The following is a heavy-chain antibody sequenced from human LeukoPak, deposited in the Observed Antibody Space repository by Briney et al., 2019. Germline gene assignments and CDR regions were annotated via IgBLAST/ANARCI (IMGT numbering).Heavy chain of an antibody. CDR1: GFTFSSYG. CDR2: IRYDGSNK. J-gene: IGHJ3*02. CDR3: ARVDDSSGYTPLDI. V-gene: IGHV3-30*02. D-gene: IGHD3-22*01. Sequence: GGSLRLSCAASGFTFSSYGMHWVRQAPGKGLEWVAFIRYDGSNKYYADSVKGRFTISRDNSKNTLYLQMNSLRAEDTAVYYCARVDDSSGYTPLDIWGQGTMVTVSS.